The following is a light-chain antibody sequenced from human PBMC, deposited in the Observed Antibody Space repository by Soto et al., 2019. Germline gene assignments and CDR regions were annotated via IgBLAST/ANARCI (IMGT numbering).Light chain of an antibody. V-gene: IGKV3-15*01. Sequence: EIVMTQSPATLSVSPGERASLSCRASQSVSSNLAWYQYTPGQAPRLLIYGASTRATGIPARFSGSGSGTEFTLTISSLQSEDFAVYYCQESYSSPWTFGQGTKVDIK. J-gene: IGKJ1*01. CDR1: QSVSSN. CDR2: GAS. CDR3: QESYSSPWT.